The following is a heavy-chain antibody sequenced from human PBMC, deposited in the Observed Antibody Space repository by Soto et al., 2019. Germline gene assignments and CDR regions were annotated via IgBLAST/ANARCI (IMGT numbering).Heavy chain of an antibody. CDR1: GFTFSNAW. Sequence: GGSLRLSCAASGFTFSNAWMSWVRQAPGKGLEWVGRIKSKTDGGTTDYAAPVKGRFTISRDDSKNTLYLQMNSLKTEDTAVYYCTTDPPGRYFDWSHTGWGQGTLVTVSS. D-gene: IGHD3-9*01. CDR2: IKSKTDGGTT. V-gene: IGHV3-15*01. J-gene: IGHJ4*02. CDR3: TTDPPGRYFDWSHTG.